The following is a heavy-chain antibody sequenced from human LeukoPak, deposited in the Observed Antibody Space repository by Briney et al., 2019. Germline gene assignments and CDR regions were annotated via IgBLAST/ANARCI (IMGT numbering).Heavy chain of an antibody. V-gene: IGHV4-39*01. Sequence: PSETLSLTCTVSGGSISSSSYYWGWIRQPPGKGLEWIGSTYYSGSTYYNPSLKSRVTISVDTSKNQFSLMLSSVTAADPAVYYCARQTNSGSYWGQGTLVTVSS. CDR2: TYYSGST. J-gene: IGHJ4*02. CDR1: GGSISSSSYY. D-gene: IGHD1-26*01. CDR3: ARQTNSGSY.